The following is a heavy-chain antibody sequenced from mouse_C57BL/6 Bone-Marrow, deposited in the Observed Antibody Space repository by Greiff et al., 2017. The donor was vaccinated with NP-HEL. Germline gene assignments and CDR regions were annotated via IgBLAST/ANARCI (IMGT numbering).Heavy chain of an antibody. J-gene: IGHJ2*01. CDR2: ISSGGGCT. CDR3: AGHGYYGDY. Sequence: EVKVQESGADLVKPGGSLKLSCAASGFTFSSYGMSWVRQTPDKRLEWVATISSGGGCTYYPDSVKGRFTISRDTAKNTLYLKMSSLKSEDTAVYYCAGHGYYGDYGGRGTTLTVTS. CDR1: GFTFSSYG. D-gene: IGHD2-3*01. V-gene: IGHV5-6*01.